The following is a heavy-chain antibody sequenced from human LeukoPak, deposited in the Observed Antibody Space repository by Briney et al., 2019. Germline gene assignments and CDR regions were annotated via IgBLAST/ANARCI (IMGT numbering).Heavy chain of an antibody. Sequence: PGGSLGLSCAASGFTFSNAWMSWVRQAPGKGLEWVGRIKSKTDGGTTDYAAPVKGRFTISRDDSKNTLYLQMNSLKTEDTAVYYCSGCSGGSCDTIDYWGQGTLVTVSS. CDR2: IKSKTDGGTT. CDR3: SGCSGGSCDTIDY. D-gene: IGHD2-15*01. J-gene: IGHJ4*02. V-gene: IGHV3-15*01. CDR1: GFTFSNAW.